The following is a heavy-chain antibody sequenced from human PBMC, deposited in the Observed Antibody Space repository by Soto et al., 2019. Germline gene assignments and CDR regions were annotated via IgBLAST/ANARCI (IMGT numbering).Heavy chain of an antibody. J-gene: IGHJ5*02. CDR3: ARDGSRSSLREWFDP. CDR2: INPNSGGN. Sequence: QVQLVQSGAEVKKPGASVKVSCKASGYTFTGYYMHWVRQAPGQGLEWMGWINPNSGGNNYAQKFQGWVTMTRATSLSTDYMELSRLVSEDTAVYYCARDGSRSSLREWFDPWGQGTLVTVSS. V-gene: IGHV1-2*04. D-gene: IGHD6-6*01. CDR1: GYTFTGYY.